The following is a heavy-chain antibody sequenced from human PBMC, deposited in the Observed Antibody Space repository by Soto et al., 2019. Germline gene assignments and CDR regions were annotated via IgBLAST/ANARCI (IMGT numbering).Heavy chain of an antibody. J-gene: IGHJ4*02. CDR2: IYYSGST. CDR3: AIHGELRGRFDY. CDR1: GGSISSGGYY. V-gene: IGHV4-31*03. D-gene: IGHD1-26*01. Sequence: QEQLQESGPGLVKPSQTLSLTCTVSGGSISSGGYYWSWIRQHPGKGLEWIGYIYYSGSTYYNPSLKSRVTISVDTSKNQFALKLSSVTAADTAVYYCAIHGELRGRFDYWGQGTLVTVSS.